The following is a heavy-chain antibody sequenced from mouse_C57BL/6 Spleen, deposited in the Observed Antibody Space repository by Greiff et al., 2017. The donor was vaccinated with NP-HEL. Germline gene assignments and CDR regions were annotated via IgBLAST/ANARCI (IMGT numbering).Heavy chain of an antibody. CDR2: IDPSDSYT. CDR3: ARSPRDV. Sequence: QVQLKQPGAELVMPGASVKLSCKASGYTFTSYWMHWVKQRPGQGLEWIGEIDPSDSYTNYNQKFKGKSTLTVDKSSSTAYMQLSSLTSEDSAVYYCARSPRDVWGTGTTVTVSS. CDR1: GYTFTSYW. V-gene: IGHV1-69*01. J-gene: IGHJ1*03.